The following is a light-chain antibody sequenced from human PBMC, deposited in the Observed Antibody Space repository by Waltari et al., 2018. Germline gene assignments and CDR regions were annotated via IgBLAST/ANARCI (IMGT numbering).Light chain of an antibody. V-gene: IGKV1-39*01. CDR1: ETIDKY. CDR3: QQSYSTRWT. CDR2: AAS. Sequence: IQMTQSPSSLSASVGDRVTIRCRASETIDKYLNWYQQKPGKAPKVLIYAASSLQSGVPSRFSGSGSGTDFTLTITSLQPEDFATYYCQQSYSTRWTFGQGTKVEIK. J-gene: IGKJ1*01.